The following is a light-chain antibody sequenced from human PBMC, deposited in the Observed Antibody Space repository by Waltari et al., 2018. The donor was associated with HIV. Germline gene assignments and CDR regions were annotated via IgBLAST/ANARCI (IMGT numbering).Light chain of an antibody. CDR1: SGPVPTSYY. V-gene: IGLV8-61*01. CDR3: VLFMGNGIWV. CDR2: STN. J-gene: IGLJ3*02. Sequence: QTVVTQEPSFSVSPGGTVTLTCGLSSGPVPTSYYPSWYQQTPGQAPRTLIYSTNTRSSGVPDRFSGSILGNKAALTITGAQADDESDYYCVLFMGNGIWVFGGGTKLTVL.